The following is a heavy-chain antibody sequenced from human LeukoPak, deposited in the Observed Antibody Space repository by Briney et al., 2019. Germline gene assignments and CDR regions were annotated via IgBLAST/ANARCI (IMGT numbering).Heavy chain of an antibody. CDR1: GGSITSYY. Sequence: SETLSLTCSVSGGSITSYYWSWIRQPPGKGLEWIGYIYYSGSTDCNPSLKSRVTISVDTSKNQFSLKLNSVTAADTAVYYCARIIVVAGTNWFDPWGQGTLVTVS. CDR3: ARIIVVAGTNWFDP. CDR2: IYYSGST. J-gene: IGHJ5*02. D-gene: IGHD6-19*01. V-gene: IGHV4-59*01.